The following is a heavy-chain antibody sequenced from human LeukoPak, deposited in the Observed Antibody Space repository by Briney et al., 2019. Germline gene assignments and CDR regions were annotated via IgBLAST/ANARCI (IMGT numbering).Heavy chain of an antibody. CDR1: GFTFSSYW. Sequence: GGSLRLSCAASGFTFSSYWMSWVRQAPGKGLEWVANIKQDGSEKYYVDSVKGRFTISRDNAKNSLYLQMNSLRAEGTAVYYCARSGGSSSFSYYFDYWGQGTLVTVSS. J-gene: IGHJ4*02. CDR3: ARSGGSSSFSYYFDY. CDR2: IKQDGSEK. D-gene: IGHD6-13*01. V-gene: IGHV3-7*01.